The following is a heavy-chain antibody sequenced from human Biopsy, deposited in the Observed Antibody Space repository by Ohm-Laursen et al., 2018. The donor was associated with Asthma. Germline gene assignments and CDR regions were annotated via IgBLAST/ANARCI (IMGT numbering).Heavy chain of an antibody. CDR3: ARGPEWSGLDI. V-gene: IGHV4-34*01. J-gene: IGHJ6*02. CDR1: GLSSSGYY. Sequence: GTLSLTCSMYGLSSSGYYWTWIRQPPGKGLERIGESDHRGNTNINPTLKSRVTISKDKSANEFSLKMRSVTAADTAIYYCARGPEWSGLDIWGQGTTVTVSS. CDR2: SDHRGNT. D-gene: IGHD3-3*01.